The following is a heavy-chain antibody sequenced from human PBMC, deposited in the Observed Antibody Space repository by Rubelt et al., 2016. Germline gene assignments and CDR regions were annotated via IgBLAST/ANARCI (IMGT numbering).Heavy chain of an antibody. Sequence: QVVQSGAEVKKPGASVKISCEASGYSFNTYHFHWVRQAPGQGLEWMGMIHPSGDTTTYAQRFQGRVTIARDTSTGTGYMRLGSLRAEDTALYYGARGMSGNGVWDPLFCYWGQGTLVTVSS. D-gene: IGHD2-8*01. CDR2: IHPSGDTT. CDR3: ARGMSGNGVWDPLFCY. CDR1: GYSFNTYH. V-gene: IGHV1-46*02. J-gene: IGHJ4*02.